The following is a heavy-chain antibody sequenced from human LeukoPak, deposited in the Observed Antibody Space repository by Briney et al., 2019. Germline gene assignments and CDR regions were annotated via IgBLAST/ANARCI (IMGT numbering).Heavy chain of an antibody. CDR1: GFTFAEYS. Sequence: GGSLRLSCSASGFTFAEYSMHWVRQAPGKGLEWVSVINRNGGAIQYADSVKGRFIISRDNSRNSLYLQMNSLRTEDTALYYCTKEHSSGWPTIDCWGQGTLVTVSS. J-gene: IGHJ4*02. CDR2: INRNGGAI. V-gene: IGHV3-43*01. D-gene: IGHD6-19*01. CDR3: TKEHSSGWPTIDC.